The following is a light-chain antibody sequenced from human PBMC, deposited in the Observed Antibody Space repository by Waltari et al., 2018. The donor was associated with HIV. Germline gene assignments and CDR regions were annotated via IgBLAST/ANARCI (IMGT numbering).Light chain of an antibody. CDR3: QQCESFPWT. CDR2: KAS. J-gene: IGKJ1*01. Sequence: DIQMTQSPSTLSASVGDRVTITCRASQTIGTWLAWFQQKQGKAPKLLVYKASNLEKGVPSRFSGSGSGTEFTLTISSLQPEDFASYYCQQCESFPWTFGQGTRVDIK. V-gene: IGKV1-5*03. CDR1: QTIGTW.